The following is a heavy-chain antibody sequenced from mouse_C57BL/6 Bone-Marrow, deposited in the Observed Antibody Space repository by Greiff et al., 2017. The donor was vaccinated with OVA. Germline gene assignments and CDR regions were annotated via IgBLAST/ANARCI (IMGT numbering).Heavy chain of an antibody. D-gene: IGHD1-1*01. CDR1: GFTFSNYW. J-gene: IGHJ3*01. CDR2: IRLKSDNYAT. CDR3: TVGYYGTSWFAY. Sequence: EVQGVESGGGLVQPGGSMKLSCVASGFTFSNYWMNWVRQSPEKGLEWVAQIRLKSDNYATHYAESVKGRFTISRDDSKSSVYLQMNNLRAEDTGIYYCTVGYYGTSWFAYWGQGTLVTVSA. V-gene: IGHV6-3*01.